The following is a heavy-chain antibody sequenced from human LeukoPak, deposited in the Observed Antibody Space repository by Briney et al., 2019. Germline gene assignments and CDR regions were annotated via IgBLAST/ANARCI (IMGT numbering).Heavy chain of an antibody. Sequence: ASVKVSCKASGGTFSSYTISWVRQAPGQGREWMGRIIPILGIANYAQKFQGRVTITADKSTSTAYMELSSLRSEDTAVYYCAREDSGSYLDYWGQGTLVTVSS. V-gene: IGHV1-69*04. CDR3: AREDSGSYLDY. CDR2: IIPILGIA. CDR1: GGTFSSYT. J-gene: IGHJ4*02. D-gene: IGHD1-26*01.